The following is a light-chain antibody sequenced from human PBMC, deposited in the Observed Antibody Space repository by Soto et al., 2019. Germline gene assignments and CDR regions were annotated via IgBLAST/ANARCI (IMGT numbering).Light chain of an antibody. V-gene: IGKV4-1*01. CDR1: QSVLYSSNNKNY. CDR3: QQYYSIPPT. J-gene: IGKJ4*01. Sequence: DILMTQSPDSLAVSLGERATINCKSSQSVLYSSNNKNYLAWYQQKPGQPPKLLIYWASTRESGVPDRFSGSGSGTDFTLTISSLQAEDVAVYYCQQYYSIPPTFGGGTKVDIK. CDR2: WAS.